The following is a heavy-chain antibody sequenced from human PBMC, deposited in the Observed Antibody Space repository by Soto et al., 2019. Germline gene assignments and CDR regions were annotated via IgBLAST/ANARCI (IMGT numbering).Heavy chain of an antibody. V-gene: IGHV3-33*01. Sequence: QVQLVESGGGVVQPGRSLRLSCAASGFPFSSFGMHWVRQAPGKGLEWVAVIWYDGSNKYYADSVKGRFTISRDNSKNTLYLQMTNLRAEDTAVYYCARDPSSIAAASRFDYWGQGTLVSVFS. D-gene: IGHD6-13*01. CDR1: GFPFSSFG. J-gene: IGHJ4*02. CDR2: IWYDGSNK. CDR3: ARDPSSIAAASRFDY.